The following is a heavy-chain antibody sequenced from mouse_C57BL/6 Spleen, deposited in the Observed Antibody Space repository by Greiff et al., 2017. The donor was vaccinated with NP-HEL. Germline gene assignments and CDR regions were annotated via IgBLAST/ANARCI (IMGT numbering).Heavy chain of an antibody. V-gene: IGHV14-4*01. CDR1: GFNIKDDY. CDR3: TTSTMEAWFAY. D-gene: IGHD2-1*01. J-gene: IGHJ3*01. Sequence: EVQLQQSGAELVRPGASVKLSCTASGFNIKDDYMHWVKQRPEQGLEWIGWIDPENGDTEYASKFQGKATITADTSSNTAYLQLSSLTSEDTAVYYCTTSTMEAWFAYWGQGTLVTVSA. CDR2: IDPENGDT.